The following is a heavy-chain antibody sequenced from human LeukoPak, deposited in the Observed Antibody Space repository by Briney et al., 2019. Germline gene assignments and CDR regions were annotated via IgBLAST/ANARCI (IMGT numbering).Heavy chain of an antibody. J-gene: IGHJ4*02. D-gene: IGHD3-9*01. CDR1: GGSISSYY. CDR2: VYYTGIT. CDR3: ARHGILTDHSIRY. V-gene: IGHV4-59*08. Sequence: SETLSLTCTVSGGSISSYYWSWIRQPPGKGLEWIGTVYYTGITHYNPSLKSRITISVDTSKNHFSLNLTSVTAADTAVYFCARHGILTDHSIRYWGQGLLVTVSS.